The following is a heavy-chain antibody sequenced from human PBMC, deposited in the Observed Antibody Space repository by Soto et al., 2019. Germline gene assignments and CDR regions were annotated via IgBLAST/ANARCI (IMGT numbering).Heavy chain of an antibody. CDR1: GFTFSGSA. Sequence: PGGSLRLSCAASGFTFSGSAMHWVRQASGKGLAWVGRIRSKANSYATAYAASVKGRFTISRDDSKNTAYLQMNSLKTEDTAVYYCTIPSTRHDYWGQGTLVTVSS. D-gene: IGHD2-2*01. V-gene: IGHV3-73*01. CDR3: TIPSTRHDY. CDR2: IRSKANSYAT. J-gene: IGHJ4*02.